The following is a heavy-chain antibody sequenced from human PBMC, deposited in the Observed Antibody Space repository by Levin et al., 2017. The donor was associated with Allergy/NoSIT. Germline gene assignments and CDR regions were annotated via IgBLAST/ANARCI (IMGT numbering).Heavy chain of an antibody. D-gene: IGHD3-9*01. CDR1: GGSISSGGYY. J-gene: IGHJ2*01. Sequence: SETLSLTCTVSGGSISSGGYYWTWIRQHPGKGLEWIAYIYYSGSTYYNPSLKSRVTISVDTSKNQFSLNLSSVTAADTAVYYCARVLVTPDWYFDLWGRGTLVTVSS. CDR2: IYYSGST. CDR3: ARVLVTPDWYFDL. V-gene: IGHV4-31*03.